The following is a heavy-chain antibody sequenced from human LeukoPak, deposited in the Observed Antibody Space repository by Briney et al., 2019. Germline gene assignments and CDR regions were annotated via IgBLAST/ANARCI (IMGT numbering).Heavy chain of an antibody. D-gene: IGHD3-3*01. Sequence: PGGSLRLSCAASGFTFSSYGMDWVRQAPGEGLEWVAGICGRGAATNYADSVKGRFVISRDNSKNTLYLQMNSLRAEDTAVYYCAKELDSNFWSGRHAAFGSWGQGTLVTVSS. CDR3: AKELDSNFWSGRHAAFGS. CDR2: ICGRGAAT. J-gene: IGHJ4*02. V-gene: IGHV3-23*01. CDR1: GFTFSSYG.